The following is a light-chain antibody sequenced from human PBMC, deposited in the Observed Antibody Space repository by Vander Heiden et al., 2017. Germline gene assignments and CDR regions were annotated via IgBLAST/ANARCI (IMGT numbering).Light chain of an antibody. Sequence: SYELTQPPSVSVSPGQTASITCSGDKLGDKYACWYQQRPGQSPLLVIYQDSKRPSGIPERFSGSNSANTANLTISGTQAMDESYYYCQAWNNSTVVFGGGTKLTVL. V-gene: IGLV3-1*01. J-gene: IGLJ2*01. CDR3: QAWNNSTVV. CDR2: QDS. CDR1: KLGDKY.